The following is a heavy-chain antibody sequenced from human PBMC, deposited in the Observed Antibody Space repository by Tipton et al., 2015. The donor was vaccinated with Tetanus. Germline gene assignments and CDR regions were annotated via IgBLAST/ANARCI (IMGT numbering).Heavy chain of an antibody. Sequence: TLSLTCAVYGGSFSGYYWSWIRQPPGKGLEWIGEINHSGSTNYNPSLKSRVTISVDTSKNQFSLKLSSVTAADTAVYYCARGAGVAGTLFDYWGQGTLVTVSS. J-gene: IGHJ4*02. D-gene: IGHD1/OR15-1a*01. V-gene: IGHV4-34*01. CDR3: ARGAGVAGTLFDY. CDR2: INHSGST. CDR1: GGSFSGYY.